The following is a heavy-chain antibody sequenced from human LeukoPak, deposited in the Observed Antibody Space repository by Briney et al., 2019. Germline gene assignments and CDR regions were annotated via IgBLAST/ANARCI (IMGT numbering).Heavy chain of an antibody. V-gene: IGHV4-61*09. CDR3: ARVYTVMGATTVDHYHYYMDV. D-gene: IGHD5-18*01. CDR1: GGSIRSGSYY. CDR2: IYTRGTT. J-gene: IGHJ6*03. Sequence: SETLSLTCTVSGGSIRSGSYYWSWIRQPAGKGLEWIGHIYTRGTTNYNPSVKSRVTVSLDTSKNQISLKLSSVAAADTAIYYCARVYTVMGATTVDHYHYYMDVWGKGTTVTVSS.